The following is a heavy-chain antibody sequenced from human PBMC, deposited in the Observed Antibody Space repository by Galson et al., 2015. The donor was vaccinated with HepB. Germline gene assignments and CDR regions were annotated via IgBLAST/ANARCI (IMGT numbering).Heavy chain of an antibody. J-gene: IGHJ5*02. CDR3: VKEGSWFGGDWFDP. CDR1: GFIFRHHA. CDR2: INGRHATT. V-gene: IGHV3-23*01. Sequence: SLRLSCAGSGFIFRHHAMAWLRQAPGKGLEWVSGINGRHATTSYSHAEKGRFSIPRDNSKDTVFLQMDNLRAEDTAVYYCVKEGSWFGGDWFDPWGQGSLVTVS. D-gene: IGHD3-16*01.